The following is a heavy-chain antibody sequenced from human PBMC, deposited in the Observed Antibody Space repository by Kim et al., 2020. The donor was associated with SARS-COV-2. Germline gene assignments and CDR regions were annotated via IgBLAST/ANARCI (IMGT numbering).Heavy chain of an antibody. CDR3: ARSGRGDYNIDY. V-gene: IGHV3-21*01. D-gene: IGHD4-17*01. J-gene: IGHJ4*02. CDR2: ISSSSSYI. CDR1: GFTFSSYS. Sequence: GGSLRLSCAASGFTFSSYSMNWVRQAPGKGLECVSSISSSSSYIYYADSVKGRFTISRDNAKNSLYLQMNSLRAEDTAVYYCARSGRGDYNIDYWGQGTLVTVSS.